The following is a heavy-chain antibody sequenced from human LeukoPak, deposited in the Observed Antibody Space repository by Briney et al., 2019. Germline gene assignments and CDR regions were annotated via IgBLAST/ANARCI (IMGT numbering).Heavy chain of an antibody. CDR1: GFTFSSYS. D-gene: IGHD5-18*01. J-gene: IGHJ3*02. CDR3: ARDQVVGYSYGTGAFDI. Sequence: PGGSLRLSCAASGFTFSSYSMNWVRQAPGKGLEWVSYISSSSSTIYYADSVKGRFTISRDNAKNSLYLQMNSLRDEDTAGYYCARDQVVGYSYGTGAFDIWGQGTMVTVSS. CDR2: ISSSSSTI. V-gene: IGHV3-48*02.